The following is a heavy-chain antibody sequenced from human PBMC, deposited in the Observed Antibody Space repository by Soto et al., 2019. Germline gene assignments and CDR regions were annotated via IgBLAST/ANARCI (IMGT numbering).Heavy chain of an antibody. J-gene: IGHJ4*02. CDR2: IYYSGST. D-gene: IGHD3-22*01. Sequence: SETLSLTCTVSGGSISSGGYYWGWIRQHPGKGLEWIGYIYYSGSTYYNPSLKSRVTISVDTSKNQFSLKLSSVTAADTAVYYCARADYYDSSGYPTLDYWGQGTLVTVSS. CDR1: GGSISSGGYY. V-gene: IGHV4-31*03. CDR3: ARADYYDSSGYPTLDY.